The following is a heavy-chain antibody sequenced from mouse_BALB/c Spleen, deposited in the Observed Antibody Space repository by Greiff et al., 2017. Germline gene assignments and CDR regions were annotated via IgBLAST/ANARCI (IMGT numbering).Heavy chain of an antibody. V-gene: IGHV6-6*02. Sequence: EVKLQESGGGLVQPGGSMKLSCVASGFTFSNYWMNWVRQSPEKGLEWVAEIRLKSNNYATHYAESVKGRFTISRDDSKSSVYLQMNNLRAEDTGIYYCTRPGRGSYYFDYWGQGTTLTVSS. CDR3: TRPGRGSYYFDY. CDR1: GFTFSNYW. CDR2: IRLKSNNYAT. J-gene: IGHJ2*01. D-gene: IGHD1-1*02.